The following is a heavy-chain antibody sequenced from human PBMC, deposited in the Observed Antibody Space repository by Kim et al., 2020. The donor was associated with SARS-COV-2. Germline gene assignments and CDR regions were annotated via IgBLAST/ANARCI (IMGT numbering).Heavy chain of an antibody. J-gene: IGHJ6*02. Sequence: SETLSLTCTVSGGSISSSSYYWGWIRQPPGKGLEWIGSIYYSGSTYYNPSLKSRVTISVDTSKNQFSLKLSSVTAADTAVYYCARRVTMVRGRNYYYYYGMDVWGQGTTVTVSS. V-gene: IGHV4-39*01. CDR2: IYYSGST. CDR1: GGSISSSSYY. CDR3: ARRVTMVRGRNYYYYYGMDV. D-gene: IGHD3-10*01.